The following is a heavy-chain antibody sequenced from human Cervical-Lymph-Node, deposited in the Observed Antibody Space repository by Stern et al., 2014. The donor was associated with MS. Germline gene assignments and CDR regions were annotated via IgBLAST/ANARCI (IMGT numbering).Heavy chain of an antibody. CDR3: AGGTGWLQPH. Sequence: EMQLVESGGDLVQPGGSLRLSCAASGFTFTNYFMSWVRQAPGKGLEWMANIDQDGNEDNYADAVKARFTISRNNGKNSLYLRMNSLRVDNTAVYYCAGGTGWLQPHWGQGALVTVSS. V-gene: IGHV3-7*01. CDR2: IDQDGNED. D-gene: IGHD5-24*01. CDR1: GFTFTNYF. J-gene: IGHJ4*02.